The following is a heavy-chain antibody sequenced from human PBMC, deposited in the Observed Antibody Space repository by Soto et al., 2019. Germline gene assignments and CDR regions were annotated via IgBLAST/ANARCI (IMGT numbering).Heavy chain of an antibody. CDR2: NYTGDSDT. CDR3: ARHHCGGDCYSPHYYYYNGMDV. Sequence: GETLKISCKGSGYSFTSYWIGWVRQMPGKGLEGVGINYTGDSDTRNSPPSQGQVTTAADKSSSTAYRQGSSLKASDTAMYYCARHHCGGDCYSPHYYYYNGMDVWGQGTTVTGSS. CDR1: GYSFTSYW. J-gene: IGHJ6*02. D-gene: IGHD2-21*02. V-gene: IGHV5-51*01.